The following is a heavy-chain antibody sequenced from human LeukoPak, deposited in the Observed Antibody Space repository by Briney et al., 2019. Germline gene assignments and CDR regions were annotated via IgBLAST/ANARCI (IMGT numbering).Heavy chain of an antibody. D-gene: IGHD3-22*01. CDR2: IYSGGST. Sequence: GGSLRLSCAASRFTFDDIGMSWVRQAPGKGLEWVSVIYSGGSTYYADSVKGRFTISRDNSKNTLYLQMNSLRAEDTAVYYCARSNFGYYDSGNFDYWGQGTLVTVSS. CDR3: ARSNFGYYDSGNFDY. CDR1: RFTFDDIG. V-gene: IGHV3-66*01. J-gene: IGHJ4*02.